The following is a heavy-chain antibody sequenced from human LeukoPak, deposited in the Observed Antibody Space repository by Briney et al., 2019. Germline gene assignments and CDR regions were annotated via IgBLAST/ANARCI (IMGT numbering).Heavy chain of an antibody. D-gene: IGHD1-14*01. CDR1: GFTFSNAW. J-gene: IGHJ6*02. Sequence: GGSLRLSCAASGFTFSNAWMSWVRQAPGKGLEWVSGISGTTSGTYYADSVKGRFTISRDNSKNTLFLQVNSLGAEDTAVYYCAKVRTYFYHGLDVWGQGTTVTVSS. CDR2: ISGTTSGT. V-gene: IGHV3-23*01. CDR3: AKVRTYFYHGLDV.